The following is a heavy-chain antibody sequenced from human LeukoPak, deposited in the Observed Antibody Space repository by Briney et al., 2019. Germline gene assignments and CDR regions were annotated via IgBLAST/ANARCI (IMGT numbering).Heavy chain of an antibody. J-gene: IGHJ5*02. CDR1: GYSFTSNW. V-gene: IGHV5-10-1*01. CDR3: ARQPEGTWFDP. CDR2: IDPSDSYT. D-gene: IGHD1-1*01. Sequence: GESLKISCKGSGYSFTSNWISWVRRMPGKGLEWMGRIDPSDSYTNYSPSFQGHVTISADKSISTAYLQWSSLKASDTAMYYCARQPEGTWFDPWGQGTLVTVSS.